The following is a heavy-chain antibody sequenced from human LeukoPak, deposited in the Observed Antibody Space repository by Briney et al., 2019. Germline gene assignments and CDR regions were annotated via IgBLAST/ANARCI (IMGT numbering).Heavy chain of an antibody. CDR2: ISAYKGNT. D-gene: IGHD3-10*01. CDR3: ARDLYYYGSGSYYDVFDV. J-gene: IGHJ3*01. CDR1: GYTFSTYG. Sequence: ASVKVSCKASGYTFSTYGISWVRQAPGQGLEWMGWISAYKGNTYYAQKFQGRVTMTTDTSTSTAYMELRSLRSDDTAIYYCARDLYYYGSGSYYDVFDVWGQGTMVTVSS. V-gene: IGHV1-18*01.